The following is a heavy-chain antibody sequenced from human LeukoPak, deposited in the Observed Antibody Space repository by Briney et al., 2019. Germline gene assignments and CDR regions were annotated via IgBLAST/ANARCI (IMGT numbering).Heavy chain of an antibody. J-gene: IGHJ4*02. D-gene: IGHD1-26*01. CDR1: GFTFSSYA. Sequence: PGGSLRLSCAASGFTFSSYAMSWVRQAPGKGLEWVSAISGSGGSTYYADSVKGRFTISRDNSKNTLYLQMNSLRVEDTAVYYCAKDSGPLVGATDYWGQGTLVTVSS. CDR2: ISGSGGST. V-gene: IGHV3-23*01. CDR3: AKDSGPLVGATDY.